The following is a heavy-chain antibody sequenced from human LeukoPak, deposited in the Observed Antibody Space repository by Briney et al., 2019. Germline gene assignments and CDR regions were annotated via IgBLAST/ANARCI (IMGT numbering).Heavy chain of an antibody. V-gene: IGHV3-74*01. Sequence: GGSLRLSCAASGFTFSKYWTHWVRQAPGKGLVWVSRIYSDGSGTSYADSVNGRFTISRDNAKNTLFLQMNSLRAEDTAVYYCANWGSAFDIWGQGTMVIVSS. J-gene: IGHJ3*02. CDR2: IYSDGSGT. CDR3: ANWGSAFDI. CDR1: GFTFSKYW. D-gene: IGHD7-27*01.